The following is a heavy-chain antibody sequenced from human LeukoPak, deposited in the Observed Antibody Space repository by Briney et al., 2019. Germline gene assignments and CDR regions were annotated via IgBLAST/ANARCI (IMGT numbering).Heavy chain of an antibody. D-gene: IGHD3-3*01. CDR3: ARGVSFSWSGYAYGYYYYYMDV. CDR2: ISSSSSTI. J-gene: IGHJ6*03. CDR1: GFTFSSYS. Sequence: GGSLRLSCAASGFTFSSYSMNWVRQAPGKGLEWVSYISSSSSTIYYADSVKGRFTISRDNAKNSLYLQMNSLRAEDTAVYYCARGVSFSWSGYAYGYYYYYMDVWGKGTTVTVSS. V-gene: IGHV3-48*01.